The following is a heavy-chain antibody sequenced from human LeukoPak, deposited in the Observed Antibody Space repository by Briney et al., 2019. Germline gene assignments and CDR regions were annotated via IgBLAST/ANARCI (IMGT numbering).Heavy chain of an antibody. D-gene: IGHD4-17*01. V-gene: IGHV3-74*01. CDR2: INSDGSST. J-gene: IGHJ4*02. CDR1: GFTFSSYW. CDR3: ARIATVTTTDY. Sequence: GGPLRLSCVASGFTFSSYWMHWVRQAPGKGLVWVSRINSDGSSTSYADSVKGRFTISRDNAKNTLYLQMNSLRAEDTAVYYCARIATVTTTDYWGQGTLVTVSS.